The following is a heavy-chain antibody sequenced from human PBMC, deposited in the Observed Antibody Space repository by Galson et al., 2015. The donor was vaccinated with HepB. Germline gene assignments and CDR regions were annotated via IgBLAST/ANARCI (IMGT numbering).Heavy chain of an antibody. Sequence: SETLSLTCAVYGGSFSGNYWSWIRQPPGKGLEWIGEINHSGSTNYNPSLKSRVTISVDTSKSQFSLRLSSVTAADTAVYYCARGGGAGYSYGHGFDFWGQETLVTVSS. V-gene: IGHV4-34*01. CDR1: GGSFSGNY. CDR3: ARGGGAGYSYGHGFDF. J-gene: IGHJ4*02. D-gene: IGHD5-18*01. CDR2: INHSGST.